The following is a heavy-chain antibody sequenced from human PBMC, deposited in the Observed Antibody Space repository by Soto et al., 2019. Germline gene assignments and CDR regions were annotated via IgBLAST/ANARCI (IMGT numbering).Heavy chain of an antibody. CDR3: AREGEGLDY. CDR2: ISYDGSNK. D-gene: IGHD2-21*01. J-gene: IGHJ4*02. Sequence: QVQLVESGGGVVQPGRSLRLSCAASGFTFSSYAMHWVRQAPGKGLEWVAVISYDGSNKYYADSVKGRFTISRDNSKNTLYMHMNSLRTADAAVYHCAREGEGLDYWGQGTLVTVSS. CDR1: GFTFSSYA. V-gene: IGHV3-30-3*01.